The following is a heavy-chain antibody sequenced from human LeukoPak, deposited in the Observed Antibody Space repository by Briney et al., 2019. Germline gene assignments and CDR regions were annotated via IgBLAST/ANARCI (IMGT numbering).Heavy chain of an antibody. CDR1: GFTFSDYY. Sequence: GGSLRLSCAASGFTFSDYYMSWIRQAPGKGLEWVSYISSSGSTIHYADSVKGRFTISRDNAKNSLYLQMNSLRAEDTAVYYCARAGGDYDSSGYYGGGHFDYWGQGTLVTVSS. D-gene: IGHD3-22*01. CDR2: ISSSGSTI. J-gene: IGHJ4*02. CDR3: ARAGGDYDSSGYYGGGHFDY. V-gene: IGHV3-11*01.